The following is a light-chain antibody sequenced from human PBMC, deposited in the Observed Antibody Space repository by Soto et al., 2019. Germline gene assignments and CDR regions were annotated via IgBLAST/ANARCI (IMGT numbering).Light chain of an antibody. J-gene: IGLJ3*02. V-gene: IGLV6-57*02. Sequence: NFMLTQPHSVSESPGKTVTISCTGSSGSIASNYVQWYQQRPGSAPTTVIFEDNQRPSGVPDRFSGSIDGSSNSASLTISGLKTEDEADYYCQSYDSSNVVFGGGTKVTVL. CDR3: QSYDSSNVV. CDR1: SGSIASNY. CDR2: EDN.